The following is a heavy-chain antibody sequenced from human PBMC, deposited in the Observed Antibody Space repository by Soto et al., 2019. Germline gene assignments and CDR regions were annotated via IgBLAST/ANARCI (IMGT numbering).Heavy chain of an antibody. Sequence: ASVKVSCKASGYTFTGYYMHWVRQAPGQGLEWMGWINPNSGGTNYAQKSQGRVTMTRDTSISTACMELSRLRSDDTAVYYCAREGYDYVWGSYRLDYWGQGTLVTVSS. CDR2: INPNSGGT. CDR1: GYTFTGYY. J-gene: IGHJ4*02. D-gene: IGHD3-16*02. CDR3: AREGYDYVWGSYRLDY. V-gene: IGHV1-2*02.